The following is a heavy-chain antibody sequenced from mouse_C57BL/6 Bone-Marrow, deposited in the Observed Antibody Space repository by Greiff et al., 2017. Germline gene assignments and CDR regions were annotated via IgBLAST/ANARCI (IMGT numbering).Heavy chain of an antibody. CDR3: SSFDGNYFDF. V-gene: IGHV14-4*01. J-gene: IGHJ2*01. CDR1: GFNIKDDY. Sequence: VQLQQSGAELVRPGASVKLSCTASGFNIKDDYIHWVKQRPEQGLEWIGWIDPEIGDTEYASKFQGKATITSDTSSNTAYLPLSSLTSEDTAVDYCSSFDGNYFDFWGQGTPLTVAS. D-gene: IGHD2-3*01. CDR2: IDPEIGDT.